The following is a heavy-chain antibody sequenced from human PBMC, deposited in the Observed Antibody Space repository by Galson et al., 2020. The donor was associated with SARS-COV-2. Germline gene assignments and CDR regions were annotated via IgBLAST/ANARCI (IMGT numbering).Heavy chain of an antibody. CDR3: ARYSGSYRDAFDV. Sequence: ASVTVSCKASGYTFSSYSLHWVRQAPGQRLEWMGWIYAGNGNRKYSQNFQGRVTITGDTSASTTYMELSSLTSEDTAIYYCARYSGSYRDAFDVWGQGTMVTVSS. CDR2: IYAGNGNR. V-gene: IGHV1-3*01. J-gene: IGHJ3*01. CDR1: GYTFSSYS. D-gene: IGHD1-26*01.